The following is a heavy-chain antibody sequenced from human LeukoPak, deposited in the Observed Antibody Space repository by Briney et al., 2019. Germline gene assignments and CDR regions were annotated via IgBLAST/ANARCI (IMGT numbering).Heavy chain of an antibody. D-gene: IGHD3-10*01. Sequence: GGSLRLSCAASGFTFSSYAMHWVRQAPGKGLEWVAVISYDGSNKYYADSVKGRFTISRDNSKNTLYLQMNSLRAEDTAVYYCARELLSMVRGVSLDYWGQGTLVTVSS. CDR3: ARELLSMVRGVSLDY. CDR1: GFTFSSYA. V-gene: IGHV3-30-3*01. J-gene: IGHJ4*02. CDR2: ISYDGSNK.